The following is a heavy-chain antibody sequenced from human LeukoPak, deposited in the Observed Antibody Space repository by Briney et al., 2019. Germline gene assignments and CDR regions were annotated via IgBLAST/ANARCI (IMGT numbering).Heavy chain of an antibody. CDR2: IYYSGST. J-gene: IGHJ2*01. CDR3: AREAGYYDSSGPRHWYFDL. V-gene: IGHV4-30-4*07. D-gene: IGHD3-22*01. CDR1: GGSISSGGYS. Sequence: SETLSLTCAVSGGSISSGGYSWSWIRQPPGKGLEWIGYIYYSGSTYYNPSLKSRVTISVDTSKNQFSLKLSSVTAADTAVYYCAREAGYYDSSGPRHWYFDLWGRGTLVTDSS.